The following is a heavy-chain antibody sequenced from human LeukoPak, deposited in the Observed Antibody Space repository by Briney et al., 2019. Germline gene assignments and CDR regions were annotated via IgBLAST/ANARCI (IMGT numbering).Heavy chain of an antibody. CDR2: IRSKANSYAT. J-gene: IGHJ4*02. D-gene: IGHD6-19*01. Sequence: GGSLRLSCAASGFTFSGSAMHWVRQASGKGLEWVGRIRSKANSYATAYAASVKGRFTISRDDSKNTAYLQMNSLKTEDTAVYYCTRRPDSSGWPPRVGGYYFDYWGQGTLVTVSS. V-gene: IGHV3-73*01. CDR1: GFTFSGSA. CDR3: TRRPDSSGWPPRVGGYYFDY.